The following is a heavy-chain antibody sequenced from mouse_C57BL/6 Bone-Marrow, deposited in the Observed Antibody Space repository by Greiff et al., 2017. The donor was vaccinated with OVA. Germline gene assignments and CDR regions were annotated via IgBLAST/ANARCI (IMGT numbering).Heavy chain of an antibody. CDR3: ARYGGYYPYYFDY. Sequence: EVKVVESGGGLVKPGGSLKLSCAASGFTFSDYGMHWVRQAPEKGLEWVAYISSGSSTIYYADTVKGRFTISRDNAKNTLFLQMTSLRSEDTAMYYCARYGGYYPYYFDYWGQGTTLTVSS. D-gene: IGHD2-3*01. V-gene: IGHV5-17*01. CDR1: GFTFSDYG. J-gene: IGHJ2*01. CDR2: ISSGSSTI.